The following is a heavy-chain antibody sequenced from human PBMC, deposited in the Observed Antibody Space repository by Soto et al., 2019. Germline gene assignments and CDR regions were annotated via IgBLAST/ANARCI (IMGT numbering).Heavy chain of an antibody. CDR3: GRNVLAVTEDAVDV. Sequence: EEQLVESGGGLVKPGGSLRLSCVASGFSLSSYTMSWVRQAPGKGLEWVSSIGIRIGYIYYAESVTGRFTISRDNAQNSLFLEMNSLRAEDTALYFCGRNVLAVTEDAVDVWGQGTMVTVSS. D-gene: IGHD4-4*01. CDR1: GFSLSSYT. CDR2: IGIRIGYI. J-gene: IGHJ3*01. V-gene: IGHV3-21*01.